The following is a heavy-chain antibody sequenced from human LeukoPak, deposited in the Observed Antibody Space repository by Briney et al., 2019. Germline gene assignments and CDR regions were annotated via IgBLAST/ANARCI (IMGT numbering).Heavy chain of an antibody. CDR2: ISAYNGNT. D-gene: IGHD2-15*01. CDR1: GYTFTSYG. Sequence: ASVKVSCKASGYTFTSYGISWVRQAPGQGLEWMGWISAYNGNTNYAQKLQGRVTMTTDTSTSTAYMELRSLRSDDTAVYYCARDALIVAVVAATPKYYYYGMDVWGQGTTVTVSS. J-gene: IGHJ6*02. V-gene: IGHV1-18*01. CDR3: ARDALIVAVVAATPKYYYYGMDV.